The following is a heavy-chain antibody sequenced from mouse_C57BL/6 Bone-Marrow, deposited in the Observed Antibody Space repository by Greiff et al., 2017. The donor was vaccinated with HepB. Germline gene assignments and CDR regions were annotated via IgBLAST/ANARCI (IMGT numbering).Heavy chain of an antibody. Sequence: EVKVVESGGGLVQPGGSLKLSCAASGFTFSDYYMYWVRQTPEKRLEWVAYISNGGGSTYYPDTVKGRFTISRDNAKNTLYLQMSRLKSEDTAMYDCARHRDGYYYAMDYWGQGTSVTVSS. D-gene: IGHD2-3*01. J-gene: IGHJ4*01. CDR1: GFTFSDYY. CDR3: ARHRDGYYYAMDY. CDR2: ISNGGGST. V-gene: IGHV5-12*01.